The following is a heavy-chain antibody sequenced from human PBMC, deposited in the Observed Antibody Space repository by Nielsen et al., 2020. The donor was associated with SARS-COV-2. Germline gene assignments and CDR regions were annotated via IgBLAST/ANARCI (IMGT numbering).Heavy chain of an antibody. D-gene: IGHD2-15*01. V-gene: IGHV1-46*01. J-gene: IGHJ6*02. CDR2: INPSGGST. Sequence: ASVKVSCKASGYTFTSYYMHWVRQAPGQGLEWMGIINPSGGSTSYAQKFQGRATMTRDTSTSTVYMELSSLRSEDTAVYYCARSHCSGGSCKPYFVPESAYYYYGMDVWGQGTTVTVSS. CDR3: ARSHCSGGSCKPYFVPESAYYYYGMDV. CDR1: GYTFTSYY.